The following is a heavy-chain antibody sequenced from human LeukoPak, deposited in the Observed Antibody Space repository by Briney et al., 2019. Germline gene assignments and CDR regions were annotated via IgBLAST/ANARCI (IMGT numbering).Heavy chain of an antibody. CDR2: INRSGST. CDR3: ARFIVYFGMDV. J-gene: IGHJ6*03. V-gene: IGHV4-34*01. D-gene: IGHD3-9*01. Sequence: SETLSLTCAVYGGSFSGYYWSWIRQPPGKGLEWIGEINRSGSTNYNPSLKSRVTISVDTSKNQFSLKLSSVTAADTAVYYCARFIVYFGMDVWGKGTTVTVSS. CDR1: GGSFSGYY.